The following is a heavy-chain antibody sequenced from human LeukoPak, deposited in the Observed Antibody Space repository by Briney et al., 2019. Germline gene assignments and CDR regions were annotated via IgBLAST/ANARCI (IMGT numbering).Heavy chain of an antibody. CDR3: TRHGTDFNWFDP. CDR1: GFTFSGSA. Sequence: QPGGSLKLSCAASGFTFSGSAMHWVRQASGKGLEWVALIRSQRNNYATAYAASVKGRFTISRDDSKNTAYLQMNSLETEDTAVYYCTRHGTDFNWFDPWGQGTLVTVSS. CDR2: IRSQRNNYAT. V-gene: IGHV3-73*01. J-gene: IGHJ5*02.